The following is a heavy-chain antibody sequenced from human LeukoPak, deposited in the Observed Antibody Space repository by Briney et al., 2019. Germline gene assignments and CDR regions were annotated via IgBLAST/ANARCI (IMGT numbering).Heavy chain of an antibody. CDR3: ARGLDSSAVY. Sequence: GGSLRLSCAASGFTFSSYSMNWVRQAPGKGLEWVSYISSSGSTIYYADSVKGRFTISRDNAKNSLYLQMDSLRAEDTAVYYCARGLDSSAVYWGQGTLVTVSS. CDR2: ISSSGSTI. D-gene: IGHD6-25*01. V-gene: IGHV3-48*01. J-gene: IGHJ4*02. CDR1: GFTFSSYS.